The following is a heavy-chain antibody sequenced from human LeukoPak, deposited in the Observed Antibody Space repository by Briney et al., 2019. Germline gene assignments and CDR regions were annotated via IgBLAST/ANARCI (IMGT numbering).Heavy chain of an antibody. J-gene: IGHJ4*02. CDR3: ARGQVATITGSFDY. V-gene: IGHV1-69*05. CDR2: IIPIFGTA. CDR1: GGTFSSYA. Sequence: GASVKVSCKASGGTFSSYAISWVRQAPGQGLEWMGGIIPIFGTANYAQKFQGRVTITTGESTSTAYMELSSLRSVDTAVYYCARGQVATITGSFDYWGQGTLVTVSS. D-gene: IGHD5-24*01.